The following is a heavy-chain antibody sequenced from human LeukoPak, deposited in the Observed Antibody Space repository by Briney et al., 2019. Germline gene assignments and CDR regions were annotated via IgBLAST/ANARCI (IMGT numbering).Heavy chain of an antibody. V-gene: IGHV1-69*04. CDR2: IIPILGIA. CDR3: ASGAATVTTCAY. Sequence: GASVKVSCKASGGTFSSYAISWVRQAPGQGVEWMGRIIPILGIANYAQKFQGRVTITADKSTSTAYMELSSLRSEDTAVYYCASGAATVTTCAYWGQGTLVTVSS. J-gene: IGHJ4*02. CDR1: GGTFSSYA. D-gene: IGHD4-17*01.